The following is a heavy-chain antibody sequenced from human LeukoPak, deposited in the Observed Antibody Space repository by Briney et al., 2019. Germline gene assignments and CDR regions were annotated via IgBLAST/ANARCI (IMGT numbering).Heavy chain of an antibody. CDR1: GGSISSSSYY. V-gene: IGHV4-39*01. J-gene: IGHJ4*02. CDR2: IYYSGST. CDR3: AKVKVVGYSTFDY. D-gene: IGHD3-22*01. Sequence: SETLSLTCTVSGGSISSSSYYWGWIHQPPGKGLEWIGSIYYSGSTYYNPSLKSRVTISVDTSKNQFSLKLSSVTAADTAVYYCAKVKVVGYSTFDYWGQGTLVTVSP.